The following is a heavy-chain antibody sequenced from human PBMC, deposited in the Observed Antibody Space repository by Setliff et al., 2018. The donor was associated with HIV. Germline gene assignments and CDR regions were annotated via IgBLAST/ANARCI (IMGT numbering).Heavy chain of an antibody. J-gene: IGHJ4*02. Sequence: PSETLSLTCTVSGGSISSGGYYWSWIRQHPGKGLEWIGYIYYSGSTYYNPSLKSRVTISVDTSKNQFSLKLSSVTAADTAVYYCARDQTSNGDFDYWGQGTLVTVPQ. CDR2: IYYSGST. V-gene: IGHV4-31*03. CDR3: ARDQTSNGDFDY. D-gene: IGHD4-17*01. CDR1: GGSISSGGYY.